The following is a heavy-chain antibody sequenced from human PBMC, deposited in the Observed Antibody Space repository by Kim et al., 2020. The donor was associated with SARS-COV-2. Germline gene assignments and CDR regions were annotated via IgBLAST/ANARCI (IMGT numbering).Heavy chain of an antibody. Sequence: YVDSVKSRFTNSRDNAKNSLYLQMNSLRAEDTAVYYCARWTITSYCWGQGTLVTVSS. V-gene: IGHV3-7*01. J-gene: IGHJ4*02. CDR3: ARWTITSYC.